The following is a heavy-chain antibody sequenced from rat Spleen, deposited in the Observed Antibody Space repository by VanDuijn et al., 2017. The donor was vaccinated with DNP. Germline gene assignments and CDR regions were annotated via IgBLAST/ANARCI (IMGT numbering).Heavy chain of an antibody. CDR1: GYSIISCCR. CDR3: ARWPGYNPPYAMDA. Sequence: VQLQESGPGLVEPSQSLSLTCSVTGYSIISCCRWTWIRKFPGHKLEWMGYINSAGNTGYHPSLRSRISITRDTPKNQFFLQVNSVTTEDTATYYCARWPGYNPPYAMDAWGQGTSVTVSS. CDR2: INSAGNT. V-gene: IGHV3-3*01. J-gene: IGHJ4*01. D-gene: IGHD1-4*01.